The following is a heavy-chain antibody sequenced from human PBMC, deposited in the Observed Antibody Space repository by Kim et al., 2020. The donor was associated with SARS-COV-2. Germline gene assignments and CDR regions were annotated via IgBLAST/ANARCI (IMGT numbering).Heavy chain of an antibody. CDR2: ISYDGSNK. V-gene: IGHV3-30*18. J-gene: IGHJ4*02. CDR3: AKSFSGSYFGYDY. CDR1: GFTFNTYD. D-gene: IGHD1-26*01. Sequence: GGSLRLSCAASGFTFNTYDMHWVRQAPGKGLEWVAVISYDGSNKYYADSVKGRFTISRDNSKNTLYLQMHSLRIEDTAVYYCAKSFSGSYFGYDYWGQGTLVTASS.